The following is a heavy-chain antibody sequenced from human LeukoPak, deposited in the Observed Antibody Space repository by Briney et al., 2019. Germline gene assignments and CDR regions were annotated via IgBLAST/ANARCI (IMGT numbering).Heavy chain of an antibody. CDR2: IYYSGST. CDR3: VRSLEGWFDP. D-gene: IGHD5-24*01. Sequence: SETLSLTCTVSGASISPYYWSWIRQSPGSGLEWIGYIYYSGSTNYNPSLKSRVTISADTSKNQFSLKLNSVTAADTAVYYCVRSLEGWFDPWGPGTLVTVSS. J-gene: IGHJ5*02. CDR1: GASISPYY. V-gene: IGHV4-59*01.